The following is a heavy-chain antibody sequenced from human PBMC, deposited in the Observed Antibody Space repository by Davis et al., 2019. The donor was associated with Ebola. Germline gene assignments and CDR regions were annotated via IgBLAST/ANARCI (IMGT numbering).Heavy chain of an antibody. CDR2: ITGDSTYM. CDR3: ASLDPFDY. V-gene: IGHV3-21*01. Sequence: SLKLSCAASGFTFRSYSMTWVRQAPGKGLEWVSSITGDSTYMLYADSVKGRFTISRDNAKNSLFLQLSSLRADDTAVYYCASLDPFDYWGQGALVSVSP. CDR1: GFTFRSYS. J-gene: IGHJ4*02.